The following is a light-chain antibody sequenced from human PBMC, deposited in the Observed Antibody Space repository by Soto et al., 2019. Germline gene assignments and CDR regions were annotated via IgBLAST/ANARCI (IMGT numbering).Light chain of an antibody. CDR3: GTWDSTLSGV. V-gene: IGLV1-51*01. CDR1: SSNIGNNY. CDR2: DNN. Sequence: QSVLTQSPSVSAAPGQKVTISCSGSSSNIGNNYVSWYQHLPGAAPKLLIYDNNKRSSGIPDRFSGSKSGTSATLDITGLQTGDEADYYCGTWDSTLSGVFGTGTKVTVL. J-gene: IGLJ1*01.